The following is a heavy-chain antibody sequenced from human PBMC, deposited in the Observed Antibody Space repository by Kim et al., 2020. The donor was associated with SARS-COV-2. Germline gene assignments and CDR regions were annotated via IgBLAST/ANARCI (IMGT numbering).Heavy chain of an antibody. V-gene: IGHV3-23*01. CDR2: ISGSGGST. Sequence: GGSLRLSCAASGFTFSSYAMRWVRQAPGKGLEWVSAISGSGGSTYYADSVKGRFTISRDNSKNTLYLQMNSLRAEDTAVYYCAKGGYSSGLNYYYYGMDVWGQGTTVTVSS. J-gene: IGHJ6*02. D-gene: IGHD6-19*01. CDR3: AKGGYSSGLNYYYYGMDV. CDR1: GFTFSSYA.